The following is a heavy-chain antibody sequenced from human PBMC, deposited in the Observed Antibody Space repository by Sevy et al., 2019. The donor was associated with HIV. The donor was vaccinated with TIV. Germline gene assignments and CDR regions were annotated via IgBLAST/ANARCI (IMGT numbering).Heavy chain of an antibody. D-gene: IGHD3-9*01. V-gene: IGHV3-53*01. CDR2: IYSGGST. CDR3: ARGVNYDILTGSDYYYGMDV. Sequence: GGSLRLSCAASGFTVSSNYMSWVRQAPGKGLEWVSVIYSGGSTYYADSVKGRFTISRDNSKNTLYLQRNSLRAEDTAVYYCARGVNYDILTGSDYYYGMDVWGQGTTVTVSS. CDR1: GFTVSSNY. J-gene: IGHJ6*02.